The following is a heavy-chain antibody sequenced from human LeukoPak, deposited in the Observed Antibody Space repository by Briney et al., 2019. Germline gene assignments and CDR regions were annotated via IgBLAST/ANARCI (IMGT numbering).Heavy chain of an antibody. Sequence: GGSLRLSCAVSVFTFSEYYMSWIRQARGKGLEWVSYISSSWSTIYSADSVKGQFTISKDNANNSLYLQMYSLRAEDTAVYYCARGLWGGYAAAFDIWGQGTMVTVSS. CDR1: VFTFSEYY. J-gene: IGHJ3*02. CDR3: ARGLWGGYAAAFDI. V-gene: IGHV3-11*04. D-gene: IGHD5-12*01. CDR2: ISSSWSTI.